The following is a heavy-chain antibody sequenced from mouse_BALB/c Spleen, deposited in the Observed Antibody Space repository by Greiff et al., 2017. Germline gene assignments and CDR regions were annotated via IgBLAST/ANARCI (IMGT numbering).Heavy chain of an antibody. J-gene: IGHJ4*01. CDR1: GYTFTSYW. CDR3: TRLGGYYDAMDY. CDR2: IYPSDSYT. D-gene: IGHD2-2*01. Sequence: QVQLQQPGAELVRPGASVKLSCKASGYTFTSYWINWVKQRPGQGLEWIGNIYPSDSYTNYNQKFKDKATLTVDKSSSTAYMQLSSPTSEDSAVYYCTRLGGYYDAMDYWGQGTSVTVSS. V-gene: IGHV1-69*02.